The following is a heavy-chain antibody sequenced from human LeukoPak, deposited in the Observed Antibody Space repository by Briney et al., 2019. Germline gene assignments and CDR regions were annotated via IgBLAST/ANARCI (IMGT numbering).Heavy chain of an antibody. Sequence: GESLKISCKGSGYSFTSYWIGWVRQMPGKGLEWMGIIYPGDSDTRYSPSSQGQVTISADKSISTAYLQWSSLKASDTAMYYCARHSSSSSTYYYYGMDVWGQGTTVTVSS. CDR3: ARHSSSSSTYYYYGMDV. CDR2: IYPGDSDT. CDR1: GYSFTSYW. V-gene: IGHV5-51*01. J-gene: IGHJ6*02. D-gene: IGHD6-6*01.